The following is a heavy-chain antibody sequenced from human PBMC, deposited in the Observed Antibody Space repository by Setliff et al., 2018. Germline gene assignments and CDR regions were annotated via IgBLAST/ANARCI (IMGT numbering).Heavy chain of an antibody. CDR1: GFNFNTFA. J-gene: IGHJ5*02. D-gene: IGHD6-25*01. CDR2: TSYDGKNN. CDR3: VPGRGS. Sequence: PGGSLRLSCAASGFNFNTFAINWVRQAPGKGLEWLAVTSYDGKNNYYVDSVRGRFAISRDNAKNTLYLHMNNLRDEDTAVFYCVPGRGSWGQGALVTVSS. V-gene: IGHV3-30*03.